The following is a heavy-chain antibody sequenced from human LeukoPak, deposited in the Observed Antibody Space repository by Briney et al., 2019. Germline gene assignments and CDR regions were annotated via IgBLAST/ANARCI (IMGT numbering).Heavy chain of an antibody. V-gene: IGHV3-23*01. CDR3: AKGGVLRFLEWLLQPWDI. CDR1: GFTFSSYG. D-gene: IGHD3-3*01. Sequence: PGGSLRLSCAASGFTFSSYGMSWVRQAPGKGLEWVSDISLSGDNMFYADSVKGRFTISRDNSNHTVYLQMNSLRAEDTAVYYCAKGGVLRFLEWLLQPWDIWGQGTMVTVSS. J-gene: IGHJ3*02. CDR2: ISLSGDNM.